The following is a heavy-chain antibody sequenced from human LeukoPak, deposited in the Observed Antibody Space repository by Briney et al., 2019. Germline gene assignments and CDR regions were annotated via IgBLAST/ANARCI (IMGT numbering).Heavy chain of an antibody. J-gene: IGHJ4*02. CDR2: INQDGSAK. CDR3: AKDFRTVN. V-gene: IGHV3-7*03. CDR1: GFIFSKYW. Sequence: GGSLRLSCAASGFIFSKYWMSWVRQAPGKGLEWVANINQDGSAKYYVDSVKGRFTISRDNAKNSLYLQMNSLRAEDTAVYYCAKDFRTVNWGQGTLVTVSS. D-gene: IGHD4-17*01.